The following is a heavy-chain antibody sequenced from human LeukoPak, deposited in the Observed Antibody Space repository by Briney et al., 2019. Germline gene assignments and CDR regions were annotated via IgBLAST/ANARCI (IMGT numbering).Heavy chain of an antibody. Sequence: PSETLSLTCTVSGGSISSSSYYWGWIRQPPGKGLEWIGSIYYSGSTYYNPSLKSRVTILVDTSKNQFSLKVSSVTAADTAVYYCVRLRSRSSLTWRTRGDYFDYWGQGTLVTVSS. CDR3: VRLRSRSSLTWRTRGDYFDY. D-gene: IGHD2-2*01. CDR2: IYYSGST. J-gene: IGHJ4*02. V-gene: IGHV4-39*07. CDR1: GGSISSSSYY.